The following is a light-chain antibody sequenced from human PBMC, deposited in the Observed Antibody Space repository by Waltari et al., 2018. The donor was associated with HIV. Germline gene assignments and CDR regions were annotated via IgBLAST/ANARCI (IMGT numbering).Light chain of an antibody. CDR2: KDS. CDR1: AVPTQS. Sequence: SYELTQPPSVSVSPGPPARITCSGDAVPTQSAYWYQQKPGQAPVLMIYKDSQRPSGIPERFSGSTSGTTVTLTISGVQAEDEADYYCQSADISDYYLVLFGGGTKLTVL. V-gene: IGLV3-25*03. CDR3: QSADISDYYLVL. J-gene: IGLJ3*02.